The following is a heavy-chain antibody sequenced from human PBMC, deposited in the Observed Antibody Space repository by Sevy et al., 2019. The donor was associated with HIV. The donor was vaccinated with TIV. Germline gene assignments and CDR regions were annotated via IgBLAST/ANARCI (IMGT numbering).Heavy chain of an antibody. Sequence: SETLSLTCTVSGGSVTSDTYYWTWIRQPPGKGLEFIGYIYYNVRINYNPSLKSRVTTSVDTPKNQFSLKLTSVTAADTAVYYCTRLGGLTDYGMDVWGQGTTVTVSS. D-gene: IGHD1-26*01. V-gene: IGHV4-61*01. CDR2: IYYNVRI. CDR1: GGSVTSDTYY. J-gene: IGHJ6*02. CDR3: TRLGGLTDYGMDV.